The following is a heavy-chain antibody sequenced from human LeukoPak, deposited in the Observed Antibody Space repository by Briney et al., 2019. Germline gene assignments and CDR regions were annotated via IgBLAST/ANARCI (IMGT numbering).Heavy chain of an antibody. CDR2: IYYSGST. CDR1: GYSISTGYY. V-gene: IGHV4-38-2*02. D-gene: IGHD2-2*01. J-gene: IGHJ6*03. Sequence: PSETLSLTCTVSGYSISTGYYWDWIRQPPGKGLEWIGSIYYSGSTYYNPSLKSRVTISVDTSKNQFSLKLTSVTAADTAVYYCARHQSYYYDYYMDVWGKGTTVTVSS. CDR3: ARHQSYYYDYYMDV.